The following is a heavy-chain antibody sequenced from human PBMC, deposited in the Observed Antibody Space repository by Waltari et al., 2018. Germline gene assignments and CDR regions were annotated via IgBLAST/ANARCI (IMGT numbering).Heavy chain of an antibody. D-gene: IGHD4-17*01. Sequence: QVQLVQSGAEVKKPGSSVKVSCKASGGTFSSYAISWSRQSSGQGLEWMGGIIPIFGTANHAQKFQGRVTITADESTRTAYMELSSLRSEDTAVYYCARARSRGSSYYYYMDVWGKGTTVTVSS. V-gene: IGHV1-69*01. CDR3: ARARSRGSSYYYYMDV. J-gene: IGHJ6*03. CDR1: GGTFSSYA. CDR2: IIPIFGTA.